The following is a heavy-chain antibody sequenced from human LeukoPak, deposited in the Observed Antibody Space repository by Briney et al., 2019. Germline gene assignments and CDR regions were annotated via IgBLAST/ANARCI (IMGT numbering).Heavy chain of an antibody. D-gene: IGHD5-24*01. CDR1: GGSISSSSYY. CDR3: ARQGRDGYNYFDY. V-gene: IGHV4-39*01. Sequence: SETLSLTCSVSGGSISSSSYYWGWIRQPPGKGLEWIGSIYYSGSTYYNPSLKSRVTISVDTSKNQFSLKLSSVTAADTAVYYCARQGRDGYNYFDYWGQGTLVTVSS. CDR2: IYYSGST. J-gene: IGHJ4*02.